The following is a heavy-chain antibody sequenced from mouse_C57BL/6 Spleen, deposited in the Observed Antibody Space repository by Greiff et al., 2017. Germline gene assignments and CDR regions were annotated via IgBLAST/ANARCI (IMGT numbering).Heavy chain of an antibody. Sequence: VQLQQSGAELARPGASVKLSCKASGYTFTSYGISWVKQRTGQGLEWIGEIYPRSGNTYYNEKFKGKATLTADKSSSTAYMELRSLTSEDSAVXFCARERDDYGWFAYWGQGTLVTVSA. CDR1: GYTFTSYG. CDR3: ARERDDYGWFAY. D-gene: IGHD2-4*01. J-gene: IGHJ3*01. CDR2: IYPRSGNT. V-gene: IGHV1-81*01.